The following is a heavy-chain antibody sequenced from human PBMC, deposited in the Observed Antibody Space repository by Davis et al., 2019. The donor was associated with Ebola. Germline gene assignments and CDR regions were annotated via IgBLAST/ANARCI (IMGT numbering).Heavy chain of an antibody. CDR2: IYYSGST. CDR3: ARLNDYVGGGGSSHY. D-gene: IGHD3-16*01. V-gene: IGHV4-39*01. J-gene: IGHJ4*02. Sequence: SETLSLTCTVSGGSISSSSYYWGWIRQPPGKGLEWIGSIYYSGSTYYNPSLKSRVTISVDTSKNQFSLKLSSVTAADTAVYYCARLNDYVGGGGSSHYWGQGTLVTVSS. CDR1: GGSISSSSYY.